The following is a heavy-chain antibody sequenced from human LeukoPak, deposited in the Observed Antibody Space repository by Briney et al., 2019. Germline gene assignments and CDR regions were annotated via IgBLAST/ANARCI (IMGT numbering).Heavy chain of an antibody. D-gene: IGHD1-14*01. CDR2: IGTAGDT. J-gene: IGHJ4*02. V-gene: IGHV3-13*01. CDR1: GFTFSSYD. Sequence: GGSLRLSCAASGFTFSSYDMHWVRQATGKGLEWVSAIGTAGDTYYPGSVKGRFTISRENAKNSLYLQMNSLRAGDTAVYYCARANPTGYFDYWGQGTLVTVSS. CDR3: ARANPTGYFDY.